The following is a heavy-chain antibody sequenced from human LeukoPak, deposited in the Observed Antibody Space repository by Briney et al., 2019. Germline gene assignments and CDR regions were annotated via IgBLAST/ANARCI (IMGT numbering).Heavy chain of an antibody. Sequence: ASVKVSCKASGYTFTSYGISWVRQAPGQRLEWMGWISAYNGNTNYAQKLQGRVTMTTDTSTSTAYMELRSLRSDDTAVYYCARELLWFGEPKGAFDIWGQGTMVTVSS. V-gene: IGHV1-18*04. J-gene: IGHJ3*02. CDR2: ISAYNGNT. CDR3: ARELLWFGEPKGAFDI. CDR1: GYTFTSYG. D-gene: IGHD3-10*01.